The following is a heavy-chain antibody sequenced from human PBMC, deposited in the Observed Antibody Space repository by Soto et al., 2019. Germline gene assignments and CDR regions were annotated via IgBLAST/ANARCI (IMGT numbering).Heavy chain of an antibody. CDR3: ARQAAGEFLPYYSHGMDV. J-gene: IGHJ6*02. Sequence: GGSLRLSCEASGFTFSSYPMTWVRQAPGKGLEWVSTISVSVSSTYVADSMKGRFTLSRDNSKNTLYLQMNSLTVDDTATYYCARQAAGEFLPYYSHGMDVWGQGTTVTVSS. CDR2: ISVSVSST. V-gene: IGHV3-23*01. CDR1: GFTFSSYP. D-gene: IGHD3-10*01.